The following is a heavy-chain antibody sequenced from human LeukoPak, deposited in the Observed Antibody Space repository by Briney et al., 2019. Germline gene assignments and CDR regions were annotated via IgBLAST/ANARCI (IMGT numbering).Heavy chain of an antibody. Sequence: GGSLRLSCAASGFTFSSYAMSWVRQAPGKGLEWVSAISGSGGSTHDAASVKGRFTISRDNSKNTLYLQMNSLRAEDTAVYYCAKDGHYYDSSGFNDASDIWGQGTMVTVSS. CDR2: ISGSGGST. CDR1: GFTFSSYA. V-gene: IGHV3-23*01. CDR3: AKDGHYYDSSGFNDASDI. J-gene: IGHJ3*02. D-gene: IGHD3-22*01.